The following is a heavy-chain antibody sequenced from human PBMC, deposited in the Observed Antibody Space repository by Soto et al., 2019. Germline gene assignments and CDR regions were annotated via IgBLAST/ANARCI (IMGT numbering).Heavy chain of an antibody. CDR1: GYSFTSYW. D-gene: IGHD3-22*01. CDR3: ARPGLYYYDSSGYPDAFDI. J-gene: IGHJ3*02. V-gene: IGHV5-51*01. Sequence: GESLKISCKGSGYSFTSYWIGWVRQMPGKGLEWMGIIYPGDSDTRYSPSFQGQVTISADKSISTAYLQWSSLKASDTAMYYCARPGLYYYDSSGYPDAFDIWGQGTMVTVSS. CDR2: IYPGDSDT.